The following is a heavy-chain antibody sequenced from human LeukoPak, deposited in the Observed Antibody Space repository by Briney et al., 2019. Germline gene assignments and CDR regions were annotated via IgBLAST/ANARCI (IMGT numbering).Heavy chain of an antibody. CDR1: GFTFNTYA. J-gene: IGHJ4*02. CDR3: AKVTYGSGTYGAFDS. D-gene: IGHD3-10*01. V-gene: IGHV3-23*01. CDR2: ISGSGGST. Sequence: GGSLRLSCAPSGFTFNTYAMSWVRQAPGKGLEWVSVISGSGGSTYYADSVKGRFTISRDNFKNTLNLQMNSLRAEDTAVYYCAKVTYGSGTYGAFDSWGQGTLVTVSS.